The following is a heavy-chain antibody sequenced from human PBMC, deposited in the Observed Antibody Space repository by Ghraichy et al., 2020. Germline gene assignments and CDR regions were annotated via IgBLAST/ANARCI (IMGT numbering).Heavy chain of an antibody. Sequence: SQTLSLTCAVSGGSISSGGYSWSWIRQPPGKGLEWIGYIYHSGSTYYNPSLKSRVTISVDRSKNQFSLKLSSVTAADTAVYYCARSMFGGSGSYSLYYFDYWGQGTLVTVSS. V-gene: IGHV4-30-2*01. CDR1: GGSISSGGYS. J-gene: IGHJ4*02. CDR2: IYHSGST. CDR3: ARSMFGGSGSYSLYYFDY. D-gene: IGHD3-10*01.